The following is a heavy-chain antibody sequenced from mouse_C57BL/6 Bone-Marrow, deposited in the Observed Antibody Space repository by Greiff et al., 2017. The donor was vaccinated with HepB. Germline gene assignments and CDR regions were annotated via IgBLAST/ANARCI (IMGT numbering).Heavy chain of an antibody. CDR1: GFTFSSYA. Sequence: EVQVVESGGGLVKPGGSLKLSCAASGFTFSSYAMSWVRQTPEKRLEWVATISDGGSYTYYPDNVKGRFTISRDNAKNNLYLQMSHLKSEDTAMYYCARDPSGFITTVVPAGDYWGQGTTLTVSS. V-gene: IGHV5-4*01. J-gene: IGHJ2*01. CDR2: ISDGGSYT. CDR3: ARDPSGFITTVVPAGDY. D-gene: IGHD1-1*01.